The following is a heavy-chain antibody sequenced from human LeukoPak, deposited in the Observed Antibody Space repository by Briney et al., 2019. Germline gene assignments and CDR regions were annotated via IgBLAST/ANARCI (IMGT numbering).Heavy chain of an antibody. CDR2: ISGDESST. CDR1: GFTFSSYW. CDR3: ARPEGGSSSSFDY. Sequence: GVSLRLPCAASGFTFSSYWTHWVRHAPGKGLVWVSRISGDESSTTYADSVKGRFTISRDNAKNTLYLQMNSLRAEDTAVYYCARPEGGSSSSFDYWGQGTLVTVSS. V-gene: IGHV3-74*01. D-gene: IGHD6-6*01. J-gene: IGHJ4*02.